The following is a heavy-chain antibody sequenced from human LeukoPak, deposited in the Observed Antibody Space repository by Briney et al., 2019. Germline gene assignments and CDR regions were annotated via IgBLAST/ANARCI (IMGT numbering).Heavy chain of an antibody. J-gene: IGHJ6*03. D-gene: IGHD4-17*01. CDR2: ISSSGSTI. V-gene: IGHV3-48*03. CDR1: GFTFSSYE. Sequence: GGSLRLSCAASGFTFSSYEMNWVRQAPEKGLEWVSYISSSGSTIYYADSVKGRFTISGDNAKNSLYLQMNSLRAEDTAVYYCARTTDLYYYMDVWGKGTTVTVSS. CDR3: ARTTDLYYYMDV.